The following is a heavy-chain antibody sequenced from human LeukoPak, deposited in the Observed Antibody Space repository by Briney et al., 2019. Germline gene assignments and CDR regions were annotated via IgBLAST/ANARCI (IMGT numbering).Heavy chain of an antibody. D-gene: IGHD3-22*01. Sequence: GASVKVSCKASGYTFTSYYMHCVRQAPGQGLEWMGIINPSGGSTSYAQKFQGRVTMTRDTSTSTVYMELSSLRSEDTAVYYCARDSDSSGYYYHVDYWGQGTLVTVSS. J-gene: IGHJ4*02. V-gene: IGHV1-46*01. CDR2: INPSGGST. CDR3: ARDSDSSGYYYHVDY. CDR1: GYTFTSYY.